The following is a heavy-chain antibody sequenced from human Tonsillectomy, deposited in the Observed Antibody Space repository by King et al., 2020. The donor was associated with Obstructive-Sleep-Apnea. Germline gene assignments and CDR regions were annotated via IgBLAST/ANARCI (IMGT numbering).Heavy chain of an antibody. V-gene: IGHV3-74*01. CDR3: AISYSCIVAD. J-gene: IGHJ4*02. CDR2: MNSDGSRT. Sequence: VQLVESGGGLVQPGGSLRLSCAASGFTFSSYWMHWVRQAPGKGLVWVLRMNSDGSRTSYADSVKGRFTISRDNAKNTLYLQMNSLRAEDTAVYYCAISYSCIVADWGQGTLVTVSS. CDR1: GFTFSSYW. D-gene: IGHD1-26*01.